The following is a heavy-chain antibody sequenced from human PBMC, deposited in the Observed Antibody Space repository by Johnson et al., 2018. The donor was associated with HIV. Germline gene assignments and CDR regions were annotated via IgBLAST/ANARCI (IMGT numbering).Heavy chain of an antibody. CDR3: AKNQLLRYDAFNF. J-gene: IGHJ3*01. CDR1: GFSFNTYW. D-gene: IGHD3-22*01. CDR2: IRQDGGET. Sequence: ELLVEFGGDLVQPGGSLRLSCAASGFSFNTYWMSWVRQAPGKGLQWVANIRQDGGETDYVDSVKGRFTISRDNAKNSLYLQMNNLRDEDTAVYYCAKNQLLRYDAFNFWGQGTMVTVSS. V-gene: IGHV3-7*01.